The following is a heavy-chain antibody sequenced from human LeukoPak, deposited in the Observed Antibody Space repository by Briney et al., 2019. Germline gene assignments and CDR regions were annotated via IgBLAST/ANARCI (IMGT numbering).Heavy chain of an antibody. V-gene: IGHV4-59*01. CDR2: IYYSGST. J-gene: IGHJ4*02. Sequence: PSETLSLTCTVSGGSISSYYWSWLRQPPGKGLEWIGYIYYSGSTNYNPSLKSRVTISVDTSKNQFSLKLSSVTAADAAVYYCARVFKSYSSGWYEVNWGQGTLVTVSS. D-gene: IGHD6-19*01. CDR3: ARVFKSYSSGWYEVN. CDR1: GGSISSYY.